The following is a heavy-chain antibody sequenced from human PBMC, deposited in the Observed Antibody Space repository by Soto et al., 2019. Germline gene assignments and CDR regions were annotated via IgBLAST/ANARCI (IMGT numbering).Heavy chain of an antibody. CDR2: ITYDGANG. CDR1: GFIFRSYA. J-gene: IGHJ4*02. D-gene: IGHD1-26*01. Sequence: QIQLVESGGGVVQPGGSLRLSCLASGFIFRSYAMHWVRQAPGKGLEWVAVITYDGANGYYADSVRGRFAISRDTSKSTLFLQMNSLRPEDTAVYYCARAFSGSYPNFDSWGQGTLVTVSS. V-gene: IGHV3-30*09. CDR3: ARAFSGSYPNFDS.